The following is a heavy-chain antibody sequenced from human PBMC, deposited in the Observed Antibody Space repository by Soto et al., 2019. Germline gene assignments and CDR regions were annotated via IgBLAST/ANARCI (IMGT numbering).Heavy chain of an antibody. J-gene: IGHJ4*02. CDR2: IIPIFDAT. CDR3: ARDLTSVRGS. V-gene: IGHV1-69*01. CDR1: GGTFSRHS. D-gene: IGHD3-10*01. Sequence: QVQMVQSGAEVKKPGSSARVSCKVSGGTFSRHSISWVRQAPGQGLEWMGGIIPIFDATQYAQKFQGRLTLTADEATTTFHMDLSGLRPEDTAIYSCARDLTSVRGSWGQGTLVTVS.